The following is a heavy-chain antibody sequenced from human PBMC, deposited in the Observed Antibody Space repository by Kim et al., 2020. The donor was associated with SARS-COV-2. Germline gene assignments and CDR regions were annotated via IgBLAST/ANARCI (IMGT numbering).Heavy chain of an antibody. CDR3: ARVCSGGSCYSARFDI. CDR2: IYYSGST. CDR1: GGSISSGGYY. Sequence: SETLSLTCTVSGGSISSGGYYWSWIRQHPGKGLEWIGYIYYSGSTYYNPSLKSRVTISVDTSKNQFSLKLSSVTAADTAVYYCARVCSGGSCYSARFDIWGQGTMVTVSS. D-gene: IGHD2-15*01. J-gene: IGHJ3*02. V-gene: IGHV4-31*03.